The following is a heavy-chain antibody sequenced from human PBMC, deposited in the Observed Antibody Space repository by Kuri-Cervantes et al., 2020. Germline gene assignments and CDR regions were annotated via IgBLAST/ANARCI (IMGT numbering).Heavy chain of an antibody. CDR1: GFTFSSYA. CDR2: ISGSAGST. J-gene: IGHJ4*02. V-gene: IGHV3-23*01. CDR3: AKSPYSSGSYQYFDY. Sequence: LSLTCAASGFTFSSYAMSWVRQAPGKGLEWVSVISGSAGSTYHADSVKGRFTISRDNSKNTLYLQMNSLRAEDTAVYYCAKSPYSSGSYQYFDYWGQGTLVTVSS. D-gene: IGHD3-10*01.